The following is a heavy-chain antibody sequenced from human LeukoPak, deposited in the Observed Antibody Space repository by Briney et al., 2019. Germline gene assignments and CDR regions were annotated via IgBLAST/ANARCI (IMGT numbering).Heavy chain of an antibody. V-gene: IGHV4-34*01. CDR2: SNDSGGT. D-gene: IGHD3-10*01. CDR3: ARHLREMVRGVTRFDH. Sequence: PSETLSLTCAVYGGTFSGYYWSWIRQPPGKRLEWVGESNDSGGTNYNPSLKSRVTISADTSKNQFSLKLSSVTAADTAVYYCARHLREMVRGVTRFDHWGQGTLVTVSS. J-gene: IGHJ4*02. CDR1: GGTFSGYY.